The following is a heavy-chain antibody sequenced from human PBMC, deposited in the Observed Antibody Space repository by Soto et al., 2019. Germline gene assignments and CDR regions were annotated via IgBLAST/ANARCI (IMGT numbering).Heavy chain of an antibody. V-gene: IGHV1-69*13. Sequence: GASVKASCKAPGGTISSYAISCVRQAPGQGLEWMGGIIPIFGTAKYAQKFQGRVTITADESTSTAYMELSSLRSEDTALYYCAKHLPGRREVVVPPHDSWFDPWGQGTQVTVSS. CDR1: GGTISSYA. D-gene: IGHD2-15*01. CDR2: IIPIFGTA. J-gene: IGHJ5*02. CDR3: AKHLPGRREVVVPPHDSWFDP.